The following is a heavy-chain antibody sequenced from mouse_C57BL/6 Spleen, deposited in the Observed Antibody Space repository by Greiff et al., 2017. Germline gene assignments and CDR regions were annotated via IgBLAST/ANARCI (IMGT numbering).Heavy chain of an antibody. V-gene: IGHV1-82*01. D-gene: IGHD1-1*01. CDR2: IYPGDGDT. J-gene: IGHJ4*01. Sequence: QVQLQQSGPELVKPGASVKISCKASGYAFSSSWMNWVKQRPGKGLEWIGRIYPGDGDTNYNGKFKGKATLTADNSSSTDYMQLSMLTSEDSAVYCCDVTVVGNYARDYWGQGTSVTVSP. CDR1: GYAFSSSW. CDR3: DVTVVGNYARDY.